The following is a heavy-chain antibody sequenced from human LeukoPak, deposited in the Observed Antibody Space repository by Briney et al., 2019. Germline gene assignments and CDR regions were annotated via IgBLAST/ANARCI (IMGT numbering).Heavy chain of an antibody. CDR1: GFTFSSYG. V-gene: IGHV3-30*18. J-gene: IGHJ4*02. Sequence: GRSLRLSCAASGFTFSSYGMHWVRQAPGKGLEWVAVISYDGSNKYYADSVKGRFAISRDNSKNTLYLQMNSLRAEDTAVYYCAKEEDYGDCTDYWGQGTLVTVSS. CDR3: AKEEDYGDCTDY. D-gene: IGHD4-17*01. CDR2: ISYDGSNK.